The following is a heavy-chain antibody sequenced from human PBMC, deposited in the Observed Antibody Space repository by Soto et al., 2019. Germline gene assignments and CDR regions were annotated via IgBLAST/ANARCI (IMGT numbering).Heavy chain of an antibody. Sequence: GGSLRLSCAASGFTFSSYDMHWVRQATGKGLEWVSAIGTAGDTYYTGSVKGRFTISRENAKNSLYLQMNSLRAGDTAVYYCARAKDYAGQVPGYMDVWGKGTTVTVSS. CDR2: IGTAGDT. CDR1: GFTFSSYD. CDR3: ARAKDYAGQVPGYMDV. D-gene: IGHD3-10*01. V-gene: IGHV3-13*01. J-gene: IGHJ6*03.